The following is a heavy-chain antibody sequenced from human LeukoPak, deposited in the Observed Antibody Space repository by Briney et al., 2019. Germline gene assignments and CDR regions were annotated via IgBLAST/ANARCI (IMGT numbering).Heavy chain of an antibody. V-gene: IGHV4-59*05. CDR1: GGSISLHF. CDR2: IYYSGST. J-gene: IGHJ3*02. D-gene: IGHD3-10*01. Sequence: SETLSLTCTVSGGSISLHFWTWIRQPAGKGLEWIGSIYYSGSTYYNPSLKSRVTISVDTSKNQFSLKLSSVTAADTAVYYCASQNGIRSQLLWFGELLRGAGSDAFDIWGQGTMVTVSS. CDR3: ASQNGIRSQLLWFGELLRGAGSDAFDI.